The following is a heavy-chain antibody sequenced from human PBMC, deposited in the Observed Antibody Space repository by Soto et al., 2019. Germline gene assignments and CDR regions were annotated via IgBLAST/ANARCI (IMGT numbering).Heavy chain of an antibody. CDR3: ARDSRAPWPY. Sequence: PAGSLALGSAACGVILKSYRVDWVQKATGKGLVWVSRINSDGSSTSYADSVKGRFTISRDNAKNTLYLQMNSLRAEALAVYYCARDSRAPWPYWGQGTLVLVT. V-gene: IGHV3-74*01. J-gene: IGHJ4*02. CDR1: GVILKSYR. CDR2: INSDGSST.